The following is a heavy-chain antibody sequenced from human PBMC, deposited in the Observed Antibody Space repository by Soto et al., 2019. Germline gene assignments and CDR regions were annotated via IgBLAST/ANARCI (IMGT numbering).Heavy chain of an antibody. D-gene: IGHD7-27*01. CDR3: ARDPGDQAFDI. CDR1: GFTFSSYD. V-gene: IGHV3-13*01. Sequence: GGSLRLSCAASGFTFSSYDMHWVRQATGKGLDWVSAIGTAGDTYYPGSVKGRFTISRENAKNSLYLQMNSLRAGDTAVYYCARDPGDQAFDIWGQGTMVTVSS. CDR2: IGTAGDT. J-gene: IGHJ3*02.